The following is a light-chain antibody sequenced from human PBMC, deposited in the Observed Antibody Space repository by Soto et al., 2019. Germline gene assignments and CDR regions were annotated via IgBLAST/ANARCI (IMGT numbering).Light chain of an antibody. CDR1: QSVSSNN. CDR3: QQRSNSIT. Sequence: EIVFTQSPGTLSLSPGERATLSCRASQSVSSNNLVWYQQKPGKAPRLLIYGASYRAAGIPDRLSGSGSGTDFTLTISRLEPEDFALYYCQQRSNSITFGQGTRLEIK. CDR2: GAS. J-gene: IGKJ5*01. V-gene: IGKV3D-20*02.